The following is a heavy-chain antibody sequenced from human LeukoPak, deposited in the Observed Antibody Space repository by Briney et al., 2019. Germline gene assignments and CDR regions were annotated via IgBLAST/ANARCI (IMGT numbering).Heavy chain of an antibody. D-gene: IGHD3-9*01. V-gene: IGHV4-38-2*02. CDR1: GYSISSGYY. Sequence: SETLSLTCTVSGYSISSGYYWGWIRQPPGKGLEWIGSIYHSGSTYYNPSLKSRVTISVDTSKNQFSLKLSSVTAADTAVYYCARDTRYGYDILTGWFKWFDPWGQGTLVTVSS. J-gene: IGHJ5*02. CDR3: ARDTRYGYDILTGWFKWFDP. CDR2: IYHSGST.